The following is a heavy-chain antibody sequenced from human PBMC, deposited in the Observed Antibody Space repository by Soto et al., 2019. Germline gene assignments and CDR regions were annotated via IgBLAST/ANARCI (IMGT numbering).Heavy chain of an antibody. Sequence: EVQLVESGGGLVQPGGSLRLSCAASGFTFISYWMSWVRQAPGKGLEWVANIKQDGSEKYYVDSVKGRFTISRDNAKNSLYLQMNSLRVEDTAVYYCARDNSSSSFYLDYWGQGTLVTVSS. J-gene: IGHJ4*02. D-gene: IGHD6-13*01. CDR3: ARDNSSSSFYLDY. CDR1: GFTFISYW. V-gene: IGHV3-7*01. CDR2: IKQDGSEK.